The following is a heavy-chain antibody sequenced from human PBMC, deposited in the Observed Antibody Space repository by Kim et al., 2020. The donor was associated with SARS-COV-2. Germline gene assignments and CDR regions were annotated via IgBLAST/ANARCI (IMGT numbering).Heavy chain of an antibody. Sequence: SETLSLTCTVSGGSISSYYWSWIRQPPGKGLEWIGYIYYSGSTNYNPSLKSRVTISVDTSKNQFSLKLSSVTAAETAVYYCARSEMATILSFDYWGQGTLVTVSS. D-gene: IGHD5-12*01. V-gene: IGHV4-59*01. CDR2: IYYSGST. CDR3: ARSEMATILSFDY. J-gene: IGHJ4*02. CDR1: GGSISSYY.